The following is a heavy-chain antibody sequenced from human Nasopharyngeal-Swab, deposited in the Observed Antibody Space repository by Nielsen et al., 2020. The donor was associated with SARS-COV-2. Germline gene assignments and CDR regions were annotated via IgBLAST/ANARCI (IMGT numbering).Heavy chain of an antibody. Sequence: ASLKVSCKASGYTFTGYYMHWVRQAPGQGLEWMGWINPNSGGTNYAQKLQGRVTMTTDTSTSTAYMELRSLRSDDTAVYYCARGGIAARSGDYWGQGTLVTVSS. CDR1: GYTFTGYY. CDR3: ARGGIAARSGDY. CDR2: INPNSGGT. D-gene: IGHD6-6*01. V-gene: IGHV1-2*02. J-gene: IGHJ4*02.